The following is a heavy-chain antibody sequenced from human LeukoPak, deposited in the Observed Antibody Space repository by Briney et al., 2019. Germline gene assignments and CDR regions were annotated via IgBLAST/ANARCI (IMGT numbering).Heavy chain of an antibody. CDR2: IYTSGST. J-gene: IGHJ6*02. D-gene: IGHD3-10*01. Sequence: SETLSLTCTVSGGSISSYYWSWIRQPAGKGLEWIGRIYTSGSTNYNPSLKSRVTISVDTSKNQFSLKLSSVTAADTAVYYCARSGAGFGYYYYGMDVWGQGTTVTVSS. CDR3: ARSGAGFGYYYYGMDV. CDR1: GGSISSYY. V-gene: IGHV4-4*07.